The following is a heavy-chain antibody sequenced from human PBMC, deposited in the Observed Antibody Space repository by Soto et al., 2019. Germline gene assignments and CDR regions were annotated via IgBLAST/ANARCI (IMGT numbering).Heavy chain of an antibody. V-gene: IGHV1-69*12. J-gene: IGHJ6*02. CDR3: ATPGGIAVAGTHYGMDV. CDR2: IIPIFGTA. D-gene: IGHD6-19*01. Sequence: QVQLVQSGAEVKKPGSSVKVSCKASGGTFSSYAISWVRQAPGQGLEWMGGIIPIFGTANYAQKFQGRVTITEDESTSKAYMELRSLRSEDTAVYYCATPGGIAVAGTHYGMDVWGQGTTVTVSS. CDR1: GGTFSSYA.